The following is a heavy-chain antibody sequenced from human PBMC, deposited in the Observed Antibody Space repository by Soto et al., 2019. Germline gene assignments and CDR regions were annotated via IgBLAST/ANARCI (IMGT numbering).Heavy chain of an antibody. J-gene: IGHJ6*02. CDR3: AREKYSSNIYYDGMDV. CDR1: GYTFTSYA. Sequence: GASVKVSCKASGYTFTSYAMHWVRQAPGQRLEWMGWINAGNGNTKYSQKFQGRVTITRDTSASTAYMELSSLRSEDTAVYYCAREKYSSNIYYDGMDVWGQGTTVTVSS. CDR2: INAGNGNT. V-gene: IGHV1-3*01. D-gene: IGHD6-13*01.